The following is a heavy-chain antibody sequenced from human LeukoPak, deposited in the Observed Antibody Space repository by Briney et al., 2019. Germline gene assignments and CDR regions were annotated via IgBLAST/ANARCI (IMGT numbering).Heavy chain of an antibody. CDR3: ARDGHYGDPPFDY. CDR2: IWYDGSNK. J-gene: IGHJ4*02. CDR1: GFTFSSYG. V-gene: IGHV3-33*01. D-gene: IGHD4-17*01. Sequence: GGSLRLSCAASGFTFSSYGMHWVRQAPGKGLEWVAVIWYDGSNKYYADSVKGRFTISRDNSKNTLYLQMNSLRAEDTAVYYCARDGHYGDPPFDYWGQGTLVTVSS.